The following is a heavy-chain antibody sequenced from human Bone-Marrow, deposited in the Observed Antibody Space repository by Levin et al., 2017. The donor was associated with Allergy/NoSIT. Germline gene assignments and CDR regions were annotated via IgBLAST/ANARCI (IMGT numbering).Heavy chain of an antibody. J-gene: IGHJ4*02. D-gene: IGHD6-13*01. CDR1: GGSISSYY. CDR2: IYYSGST. V-gene: IGHV4-59*01. CDR3: ARHAPVAAAGSFDY. Sequence: SETLSLTRTVSGGSISSYYWSWIRQPPGKGLEWIGYIYYSGSTNYNPSLKSRLTISVDTSKNQFSLKLNSVTAADTAVYYCARHAPVAAAGSFDYWGQGTLVSVSP.